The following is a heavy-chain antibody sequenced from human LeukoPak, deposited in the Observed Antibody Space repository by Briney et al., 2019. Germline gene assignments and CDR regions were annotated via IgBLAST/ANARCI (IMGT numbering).Heavy chain of an antibody. Sequence: SETLSLTCAVSGGSFSGYYWSWIRQPPGKGLEWIGEINHSGSTNYNPSLKSRVTISVDTSKNQFSLKLSSVTAADTAVYYCARRRFGELLYGRYCFDYWGQGTLVTVSS. CDR2: INHSGST. CDR1: GGSFSGYY. J-gene: IGHJ4*02. CDR3: ARRRFGELLYGRYCFDY. V-gene: IGHV4-34*01. D-gene: IGHD3-10*01.